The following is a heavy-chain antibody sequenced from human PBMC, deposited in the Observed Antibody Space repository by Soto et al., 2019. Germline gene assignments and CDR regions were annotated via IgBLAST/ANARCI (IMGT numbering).Heavy chain of an antibody. CDR2: ISGSGGST. D-gene: IGHD6-19*01. CDR1: GFTFSSYA. Sequence: PGGSLRLSCAASGFTFSSYAMSWVRQAPGKGLEWVSAISGSGGSTYYADSVKGRFTISRDNSKNTLYLQMNSLRAEDTAVYYCAKDERPHRAGAYFQHWGQGTLVTVSS. V-gene: IGHV3-23*01. J-gene: IGHJ1*01. CDR3: AKDERPHRAGAYFQH.